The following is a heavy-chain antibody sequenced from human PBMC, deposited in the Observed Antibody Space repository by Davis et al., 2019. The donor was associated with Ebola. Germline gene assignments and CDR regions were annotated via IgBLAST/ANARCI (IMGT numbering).Heavy chain of an antibody. V-gene: IGHV4-59*01. CDR3: ARSYDFWSGYYLRNYYYYGMDV. CDR2: IYYSGST. CDR1: GGSISSYY. D-gene: IGHD3-3*01. J-gene: IGHJ6*02. Sequence: MPSETLSLTCIVSGGSISSYYWSWIRQPPGKGLEWIGYIYYSGSTNYNPSLKSRVTISVDTSKNQFSLKLSSVTAADTAVYYCARSYDFWSGYYLRNYYYYGMDVWGQGTTVTVSS.